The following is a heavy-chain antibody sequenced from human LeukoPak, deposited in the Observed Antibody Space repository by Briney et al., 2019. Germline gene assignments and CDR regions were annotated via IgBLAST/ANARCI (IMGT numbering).Heavy chain of an antibody. V-gene: IGHV1-8*02. J-gene: IGHJ4*02. CDR1: GGTFSSYA. Sequence: ASVKVSCKASGGTFSSYAISWVRQATGQGLEWMGWMNPNSGNTGYAQKFQGRVTMTRNTSISTAYMELSSLRSEDTAVYYCARGQRDYGSASYYNKYWGQGTLVTVSS. CDR3: ARGQRDYGSASYYNKY. CDR2: MNPNSGNT. D-gene: IGHD3-10*01.